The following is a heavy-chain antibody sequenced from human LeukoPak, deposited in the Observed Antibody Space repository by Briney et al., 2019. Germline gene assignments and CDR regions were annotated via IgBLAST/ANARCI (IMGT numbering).Heavy chain of an antibody. CDR1: GYTFTSYY. V-gene: IGHV1-46*01. Sequence: ASVKVSCKASGYTFTSYYMHWVRQALGQGLEWMGIINPSGGSTSYAQKFQGRVTMTRDMSTSTVYMELSSLRSEDTAVYYCASFTNYGDYLGYWGQGTLVTVSS. CDR3: ASFTNYGDYLGY. CDR2: INPSGGST. J-gene: IGHJ4*02. D-gene: IGHD4-17*01.